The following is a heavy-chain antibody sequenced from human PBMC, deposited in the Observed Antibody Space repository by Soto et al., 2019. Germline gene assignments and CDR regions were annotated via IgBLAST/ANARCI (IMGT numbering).Heavy chain of an antibody. J-gene: IGHJ6*02. CDR2: IYSAGST. Sequence: GGSLRLSCAASGFTVNSNYMSWVRQAPGKGLEWVSVIYSAGSTYYADSVKGRFTISRDNSKNSLYLQMNSLRAEDTAVYYCAREGRPVGMGVWGQGTTVTVSS. CDR1: GFTVNSNY. V-gene: IGHV3-53*01. CDR3: AREGRPVGMGV. D-gene: IGHD1-1*01.